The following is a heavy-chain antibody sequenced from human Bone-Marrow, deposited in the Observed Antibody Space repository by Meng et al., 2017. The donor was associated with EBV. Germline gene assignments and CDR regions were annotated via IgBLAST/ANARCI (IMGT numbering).Heavy chain of an antibody. J-gene: IGHJ3*02. Sequence: QVQWVEAGDQVKKPGASVKASCTASGCTSTRYGISWGRQAPGQGLEWMGWISAYNGNTNYAQKLQGRVTMTTDTSTSTAYMELRSLRSDDTAVYYCARSNYYDSSTDAFDIWGQGTMVTVSS. D-gene: IGHD3-22*01. CDR2: ISAYNGNT. V-gene: IGHV1-18*01. CDR1: GCTSTRYG. CDR3: ARSNYYDSSTDAFDI.